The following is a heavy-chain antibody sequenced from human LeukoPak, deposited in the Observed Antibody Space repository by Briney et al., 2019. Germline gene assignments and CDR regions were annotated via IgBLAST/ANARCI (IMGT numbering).Heavy chain of an antibody. Sequence: PSETLSLTCTVSGYSISSGYYWGGIRQPPGKGLEWIGSIYHSGSTYYNPSLKSRVTISVATSKNQFSLKLSSVTAADTAVYYCASSSGWYGPFDYWGQGTLVTVSS. CDR2: IYHSGST. CDR1: GYSISSGYY. D-gene: IGHD6-19*01. V-gene: IGHV4-38-2*02. CDR3: ASSSGWYGPFDY. J-gene: IGHJ4*02.